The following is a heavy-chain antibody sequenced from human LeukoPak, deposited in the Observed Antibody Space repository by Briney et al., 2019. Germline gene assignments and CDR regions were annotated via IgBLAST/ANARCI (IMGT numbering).Heavy chain of an antibody. D-gene: IGHD7-27*01. CDR1: GGSISSYY. CDR2: IYYSGST. CDR3: ARAPRSWGFDY. Sequence: SETLSLTCTVSGGSISSYYWSWIRQPPGKGLEWIGYIYYSGSTNYNPSLKSRVTISVDTSKNQFSLKLSSVTAADAAVYYCARAPRSWGFDYWGQGTLVTVSS. V-gene: IGHV4-59*01. J-gene: IGHJ4*02.